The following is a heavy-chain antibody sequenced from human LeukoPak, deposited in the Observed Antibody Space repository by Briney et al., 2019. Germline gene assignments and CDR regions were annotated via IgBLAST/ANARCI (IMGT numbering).Heavy chain of an antibody. CDR2: IWYDGSNK. CDR1: GFTFSSYA. J-gene: IGHJ6*02. Sequence: GGSLRLSCAASGFTFSSYAMHWVRQAPGKGLEWVAVIWYDGSNKYYADSVKGRFTISRDNSKNTLYLQMNSLRAEDTAVYYCARDPYPGGMDVWGQGTTVTVSS. CDR3: ARDPYPGGMDV. V-gene: IGHV3-33*08.